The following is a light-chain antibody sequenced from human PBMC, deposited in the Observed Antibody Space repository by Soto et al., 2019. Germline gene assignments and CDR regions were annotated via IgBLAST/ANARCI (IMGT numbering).Light chain of an antibody. CDR2: DAS. CDR3: QQYNKWPRT. J-gene: IGKJ1*01. CDR1: QSVGSSY. Sequence: EIVLTQSPGTLSLSPGERATLSCRASQSVGSSYLAWYQQKPGQAPRLLIYDASTRATGIPARFSGSGSGTDFTLTISSLQSQDFAVYYCQQYNKWPRTFGQGTKVDIK. V-gene: IGKV3-15*01.